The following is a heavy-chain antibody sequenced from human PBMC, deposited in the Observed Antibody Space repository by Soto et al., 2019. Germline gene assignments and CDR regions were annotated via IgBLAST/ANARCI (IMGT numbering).Heavy chain of an antibody. D-gene: IGHD6-13*01. Sequence: ASVKVSCKASGYTFTSYAMHWVRQAPGQRLEWMGWINAGNGNTKYSQKFQGRVTITRDTSASTAYMELSSLRSEDTAVYYCASWGGIASPAYDGLLAPYDYWGQGTLVTVSS. V-gene: IGHV1-3*01. CDR1: GYTFTSYA. CDR2: INAGNGNT. J-gene: IGHJ4*02. CDR3: ASWGGIASPAYDGLLAPYDY.